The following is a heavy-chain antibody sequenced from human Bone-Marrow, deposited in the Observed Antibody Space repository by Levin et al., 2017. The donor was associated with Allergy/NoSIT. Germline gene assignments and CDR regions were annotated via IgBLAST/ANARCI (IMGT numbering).Heavy chain of an antibody. D-gene: IGHD3-16*01. CDR3: VKDVGRGGQYDEGGPFDS. Sequence: GGSLRLSCAASGLSFAGYGMHWVRQVPGKSLEWLSGISWKSGPIGYADSVNGRFIISRDNAKTSLYLQMNSLRPADTALYYCVKDVGRGGQYDEGGPFDSWGQGTLVTVSS. J-gene: IGHJ4*02. V-gene: IGHV3-9*01. CDR2: ISWKSGPI. CDR1: GLSFAGYG.